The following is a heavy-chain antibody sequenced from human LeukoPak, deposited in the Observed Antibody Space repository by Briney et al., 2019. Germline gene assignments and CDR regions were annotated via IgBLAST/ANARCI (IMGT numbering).Heavy chain of an antibody. CDR3: AKDRRLRLGEFLGRKETNWFDP. J-gene: IGHJ5*02. V-gene: IGHV4-34*01. Sequence: SETLSLTCAVYIGSFSGYHWSWVRQPPGRGLEWIGEIDHSGNTKYNPSLKSRLTISADTSKNQFSLELRSLSAADTAVYYCAKDRRLRLGEFLGRKETNWFDPWGQGTLVTVSS. CDR1: IGSFSGYH. D-gene: IGHD3-16*01. CDR2: IDHSGNT.